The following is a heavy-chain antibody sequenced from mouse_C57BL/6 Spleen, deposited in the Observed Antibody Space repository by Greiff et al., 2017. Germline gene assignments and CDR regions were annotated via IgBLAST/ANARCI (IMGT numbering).Heavy chain of an antibody. D-gene: IGHD1-1*01. Sequence: QVQLQQPGAELVKPGASVKLSCKASGYTFTSYWMQWVKQRPGQGLEWIGEIDPSDSYTNYNQKFKGKATLTVDPSSSTAYMQLSSLTSEDSAVYYCARRNYGSVYYCDYWGQGTTLTVAS. CDR3: ARRNYGSVYYCDY. V-gene: IGHV1-50*01. J-gene: IGHJ2*01. CDR2: IDPSDSYT. CDR1: GYTFTSYW.